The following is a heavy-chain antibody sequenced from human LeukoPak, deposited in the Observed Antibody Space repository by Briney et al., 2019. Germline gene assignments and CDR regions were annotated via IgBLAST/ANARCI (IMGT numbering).Heavy chain of an antibody. J-gene: IGHJ4*02. Sequence: PGGSLRLSCAASGFTFSNYWMNWVRQAPGKGLEWVASIQRDGSEEYYVESVKGRFTISRDNAKNSLYLQMNSLRAEDTAVYYCARQGYSSGKWGQGTLVTVSS. CDR3: ARQGYSSGK. D-gene: IGHD6-19*01. CDR2: IQRDGSEE. CDR1: GFTFSNYW. V-gene: IGHV3-7*01.